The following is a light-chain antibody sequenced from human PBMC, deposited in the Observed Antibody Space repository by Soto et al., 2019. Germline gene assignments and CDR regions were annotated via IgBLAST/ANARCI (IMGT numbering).Light chain of an antibody. CDR2: KAS. CDR3: RQYVSYPVT. V-gene: IGKV1-5*03. J-gene: IGKJ4*01. CDR1: QSISNS. Sequence: DIPMTQSPSTLSASVGDRVTIACRASQSISNSLAWYQQKPGKAPNLLIYKASSLESGVPSRFSGSGSGTEFTLTISSLQPDDFATCSCRQYVSYPVTFGGGTKVEMK.